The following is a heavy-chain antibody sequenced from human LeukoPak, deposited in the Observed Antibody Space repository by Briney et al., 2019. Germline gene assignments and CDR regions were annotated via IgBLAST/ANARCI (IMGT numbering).Heavy chain of an antibody. Sequence: NPGGSLRLSCAASGFTFSSYSMNWVRQAPGKGLEWVSSISSSSSYIYYADSVKSRFTISRDNAKNSPYLQMNSLRAEDTAVYYCARDKGGYSGYEALHYYYYMDVWGKGTTVTISS. CDR3: ARDKGGYSGYEALHYYYYMDV. J-gene: IGHJ6*03. CDR2: ISSSSSYI. V-gene: IGHV3-21*01. D-gene: IGHD5-12*01. CDR1: GFTFSSYS.